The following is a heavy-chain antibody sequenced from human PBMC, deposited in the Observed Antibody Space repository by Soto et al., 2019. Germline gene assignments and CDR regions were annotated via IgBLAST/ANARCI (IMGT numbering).Heavy chain of an antibody. CDR3: ARVGANFWSGYYYYYYGMDV. CDR1: GGSISSYY. D-gene: IGHD3-3*01. V-gene: IGHV4-59*01. J-gene: IGHJ6*02. Sequence: TSETLSLTCPVSGGSISSYYWSWIRPPPGKGLEWIGYIYYSGSTNYNPSLKSRVTISVDTSKNQFSLKLSSVTAADTAVYYCARVGANFWSGYYYYYYGMDVWGQGTTVTVSS. CDR2: IYYSGST.